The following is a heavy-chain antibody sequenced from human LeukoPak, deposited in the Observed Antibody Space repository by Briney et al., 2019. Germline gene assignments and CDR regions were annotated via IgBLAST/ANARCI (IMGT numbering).Heavy chain of an antibody. CDR3: ARGKYWGSSWYNAFDI. CDR1: GGSISSGGYY. Sequence: PSQTLSLTCTVSGGSISSGGYYWSWIRQHPGKGLEWIGYIYDSGTNYNPSLKSRVTISVDTSKNQFSLKLSSVTAADTAVYYCARGKYWGSSWYNAFDIWGQGTMVTVSS. D-gene: IGHD6-13*01. CDR2: IYDSGT. J-gene: IGHJ3*02. V-gene: IGHV4-61*08.